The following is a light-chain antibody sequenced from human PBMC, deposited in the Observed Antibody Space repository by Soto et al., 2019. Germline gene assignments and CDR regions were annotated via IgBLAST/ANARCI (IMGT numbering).Light chain of an antibody. V-gene: IGLV2-14*01. CDR2: EVS. CDR3: SSYTSSSTLV. CDR1: SSDVGGYNY. Sequence: QSALTQPASVSGSPGQSITISCTGTSSDVGGYNYVSWHQQHPGKAPKVLIYEVSHRPSGVSNRFSASKSGNTASLTISGLQAEDEADYYCSSYTSSSTLVFGGGTKLTVL. J-gene: IGLJ2*01.